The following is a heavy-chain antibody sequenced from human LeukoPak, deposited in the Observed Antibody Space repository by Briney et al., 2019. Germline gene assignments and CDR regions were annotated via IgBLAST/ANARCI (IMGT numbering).Heavy chain of an antibody. V-gene: IGHV3-74*03. Sequence: GGSLRLSCAASGFTFRKYYMHWVRQAPGKGLVWVSRINCDGSSTTYADSVRGRFTVSRDNAKNTLYLQMNSLKVEDTAMYYCTRVFVGDEYSSSGYWGQGTLVTVSS. CDR1: GFTFRKYY. J-gene: IGHJ4*02. CDR2: INCDGSST. CDR3: TRVFVGDEYSSSGY. D-gene: IGHD6-13*01.